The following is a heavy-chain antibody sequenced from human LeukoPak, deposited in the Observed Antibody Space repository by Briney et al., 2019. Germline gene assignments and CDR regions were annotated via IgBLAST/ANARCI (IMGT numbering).Heavy chain of an antibody. D-gene: IGHD6-13*01. V-gene: IGHV5-10-1*01. CDR2: IDPSDSYT. CDR1: GYSFTSYW. Sequence: GESLKISCKGSGYSFTSYWIGWVRQMPGKGLEWMGRIDPSDSYTNYSPSFQGHVTISADKSISTAYLQWSSLKASGTAMYYCARRARIAAAGSVDYWGQGTLVTVSS. CDR3: ARRARIAAAGSVDY. J-gene: IGHJ4*02.